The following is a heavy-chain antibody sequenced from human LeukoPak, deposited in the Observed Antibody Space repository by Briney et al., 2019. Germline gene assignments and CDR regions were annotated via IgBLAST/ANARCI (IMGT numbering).Heavy chain of an antibody. D-gene: IGHD3-22*01. CDR3: AKDVNSSGYYLGFDY. CDR2: IRYDGSNK. CDR1: GFTFSSYA. Sequence: GGSLRLSCAASGFTFSSYAMHWVRQAPGKGLEWVAFIRYDGSNKYYADSVKGRFTISRDNSKNTLYLQMNSLRAEDTALYYCAKDVNSSGYYLGFDYWGQGTLVTVSS. J-gene: IGHJ4*02. V-gene: IGHV3-30*02.